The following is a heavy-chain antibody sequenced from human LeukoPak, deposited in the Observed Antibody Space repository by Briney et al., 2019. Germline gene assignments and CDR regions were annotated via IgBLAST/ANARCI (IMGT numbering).Heavy chain of an antibody. D-gene: IGHD6-19*01. V-gene: IGHV3-23*01. CDR1: GFTFSSYA. Sequence: AGGSLRLSCAASGFTFSSYAMSWVRQAPGKGLEWVSAISGSGGSTYYADSVKGRFTISRDNAKNSLFLQMNSLRAEDMALYYCAKAAVAGTGFDSWGQGTLVTVSS. CDR3: AKAAVAGTGFDS. J-gene: IGHJ4*02. CDR2: ISGSGGST.